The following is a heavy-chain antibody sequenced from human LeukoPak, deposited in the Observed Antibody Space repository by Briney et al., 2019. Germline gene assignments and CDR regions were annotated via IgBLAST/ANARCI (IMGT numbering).Heavy chain of an antibody. CDR2: IKPDGSED. V-gene: IGHV3-7*03. CDR1: GFTFSTYW. J-gene: IGHJ3*02. Sequence: PGGSLRLSCAASGFTFSTYWMSWVRQAPGKGLEWVANIKPDGSEDYYVDSVKGRFTISRDNAKNSLFLQMNSLRAEDTAVYYCARDKEVLDYSGDAFDIWGQGTMVTVSS. D-gene: IGHD2-15*01. CDR3: ARDKEVLDYSGDAFDI.